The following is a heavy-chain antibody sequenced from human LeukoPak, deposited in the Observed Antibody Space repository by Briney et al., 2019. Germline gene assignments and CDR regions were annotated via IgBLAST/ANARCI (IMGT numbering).Heavy chain of an antibody. J-gene: IGHJ4*02. CDR1: GGSISSSSYY. D-gene: IGHD7-27*01. CDR3: ARQRLGMGQNRVDY. V-gene: IGHV4-39*01. CDR2: IYYSGST. Sequence: SETLSLTCTVSGGSISSSSYYWGWIRQPPGKGLEWIGSIYYSGSTYYNPSLKSRVTISVDTSKDQFSLKLSSVTAADTAVYYCARQRLGMGQNRVDYWGQGTLVTVSS.